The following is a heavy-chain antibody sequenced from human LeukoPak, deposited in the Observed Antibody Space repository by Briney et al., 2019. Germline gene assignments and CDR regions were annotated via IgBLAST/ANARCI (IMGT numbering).Heavy chain of an antibody. CDR2: MNPNNGNT. CDR3: VRDAEGAGISVNFWFDP. D-gene: IGHD1-14*01. V-gene: IGHV1-8*01. CDR1: GFTFTRYD. J-gene: IGHJ5*02. Sequence: ASVKVSCKASGFTFTRYDINWVRQASGQGLEWMGWMNPNNGNTGYAQKFQGRVIMTRDTYTSTAYMELRGLRPEDAAVYYCVRDAEGAGISVNFWFDPWGQGTLVTVSS.